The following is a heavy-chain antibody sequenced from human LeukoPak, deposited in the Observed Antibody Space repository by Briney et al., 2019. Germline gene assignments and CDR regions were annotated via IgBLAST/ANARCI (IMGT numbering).Heavy chain of an antibody. V-gene: IGHV3-23*01. J-gene: IGHJ4*02. CDR3: AKGSSDGRPYYFDY. D-gene: IGHD5-24*01. CDR2: INDSGGNT. Sequence: PGGSLRLSCAASGFTFSSYAMSWVRQAPGKGLEWVSAINDSGGNTYHADSVKGWFTISRDNSKNTLYLQMNSLRAEDTAVYYCAKGSSDGRPYYFDYWGQGTLVTISS. CDR1: GFTFSSYA.